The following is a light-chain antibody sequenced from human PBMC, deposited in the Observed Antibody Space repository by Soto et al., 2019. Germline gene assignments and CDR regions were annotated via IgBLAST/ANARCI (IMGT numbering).Light chain of an antibody. CDR2: ANS. CDR3: QSYDSSLSGYV. J-gene: IGLJ1*01. V-gene: IGLV1-40*01. Sequence: QSALTQPPSVSGAPGQRVTISCTGSSSNIGAGYDVHWYQQLPGTAPKLLIYANSNRPSGVPGRFSGSKSGTSASLAITGLQPEDEADYYCQSYDSSLSGYVFGTGTKVTVL. CDR1: SSNIGAGYD.